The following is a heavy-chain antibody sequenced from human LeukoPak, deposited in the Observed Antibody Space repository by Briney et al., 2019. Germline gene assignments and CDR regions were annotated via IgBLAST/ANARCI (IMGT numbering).Heavy chain of an antibody. CDR3: AREEYLANGMEY. Sequence: GGSLRLSCAASGFTFSSYSMKWVRQAPGKGLEWVSSISSSSSYIYYADSVKGRFTISRDNAKNSLYLQMNSLRAEDTAVYYCAREEYLANGMEYWGQGTLVTVSS. J-gene: IGHJ4*02. V-gene: IGHV3-21*01. CDR1: GFTFSSYS. D-gene: IGHD2/OR15-2a*01. CDR2: ISSSSSYI.